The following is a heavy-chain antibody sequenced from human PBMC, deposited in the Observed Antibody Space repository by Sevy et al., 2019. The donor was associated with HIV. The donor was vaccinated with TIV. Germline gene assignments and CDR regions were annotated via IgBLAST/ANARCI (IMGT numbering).Heavy chain of an antibody. CDR2: IRSRTNTYAP. CDR1: GFTFSVSA. D-gene: IGHD3-9*01. J-gene: IGHJ4*02. CDR3: TTAYSDWSLYDH. Sequence: GGSLRLSCAASGFTFSVSAMHWVRQASGKGLEWVGRIRSRTNTYAPEYTASVKGRFTISRDDSNSTAYLQMNSLKTEDTAVYYCTTAYSDWSLYDHWGQGTLVTVSS. V-gene: IGHV3-73*01.